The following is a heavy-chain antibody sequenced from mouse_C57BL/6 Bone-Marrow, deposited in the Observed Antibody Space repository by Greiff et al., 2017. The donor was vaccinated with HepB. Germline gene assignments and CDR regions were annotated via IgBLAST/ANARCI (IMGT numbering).Heavy chain of an antibody. CDR1: GFNIKDYY. CDR3: APYYYGSSYSPYFDV. CDR2: IDPEDGET. Sequence: EVKLQQSGAELVKPGASVKLSCTASGFNIKDYYMHWVKQRTEQGLEWIGRIDPEDGETKYAPKFQGKATITADTSSNTAYLQLSSLTSEDTAVYYCAPYYYGSSYSPYFDVWGTGTTVTVSS. D-gene: IGHD1-1*01. J-gene: IGHJ1*03. V-gene: IGHV14-2*01.